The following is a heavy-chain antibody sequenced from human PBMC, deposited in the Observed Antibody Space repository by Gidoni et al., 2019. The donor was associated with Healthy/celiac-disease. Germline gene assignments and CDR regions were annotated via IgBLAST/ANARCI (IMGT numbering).Heavy chain of an antibody. Sequence: QVQLQQWGAGLLKPSETLSLTCAVYGGSFRGYYWSWIRQPPGKGLEWIGEINHSGSTNYNPSLKSRVTISVDTSKNQFSLKLSSVTAADTAVYYCARGRGRVYVYWGQGTLVTVSS. V-gene: IGHV4-34*01. CDR2: INHSGST. D-gene: IGHD3-16*01. J-gene: IGHJ4*02. CDR3: ARGRGRVYVY. CDR1: GGSFRGYY.